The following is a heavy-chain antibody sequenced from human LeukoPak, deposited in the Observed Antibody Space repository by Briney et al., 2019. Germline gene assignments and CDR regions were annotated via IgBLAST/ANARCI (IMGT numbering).Heavy chain of an antibody. Sequence: GGSLRLSCGDSGSSFSSYSMNWVRQAPGKDLEWVSSISSSSKYIYYADSVKGRFTISRDNAKNSLYLQMNGLRADDTAVYHCARSPQGTGSPADYWGQGTLVTVSS. CDR3: ARSPQGTGSPADY. V-gene: IGHV3-21*01. D-gene: IGHD1-1*01. CDR2: ISSSSKYI. CDR1: GSSFSSYS. J-gene: IGHJ4*02.